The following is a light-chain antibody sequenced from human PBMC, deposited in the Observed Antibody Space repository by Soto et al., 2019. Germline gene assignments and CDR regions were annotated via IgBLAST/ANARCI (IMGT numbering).Light chain of an antibody. CDR3: QQSSNSPMYT. CDR2: AAS. Sequence: DIQMIQSPSSLSASVGDRVSITYRASQSIAYYLNWFQQKPGKAPKLLIYAASSLQSGVPSRFSGSGSGTDFTLTISSLQPEDFATYYCQQSSNSPMYTFGQGTKL. V-gene: IGKV1-39*01. J-gene: IGKJ2*01. CDR1: QSIAYY.